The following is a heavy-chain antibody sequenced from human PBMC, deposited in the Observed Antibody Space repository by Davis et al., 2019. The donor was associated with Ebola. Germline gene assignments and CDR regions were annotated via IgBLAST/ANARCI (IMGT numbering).Heavy chain of an antibody. D-gene: IGHD6-19*01. J-gene: IGHJ1*01. V-gene: IGHV4-39*01. CDR2: IYYSGST. CDR3: ARLDNGWSQYFQH. CDR1: GGSISSSSYH. Sequence: MPSETLSLTCTVSGGSISSSSYHWGWIRQPPGKGLEWVGSIYYSGSTYYNPSLKSRVTVSLDTSKNQFSLKLSSVTAADTAVYYCARLDNGWSQYFQHWGQGTLVTVSS.